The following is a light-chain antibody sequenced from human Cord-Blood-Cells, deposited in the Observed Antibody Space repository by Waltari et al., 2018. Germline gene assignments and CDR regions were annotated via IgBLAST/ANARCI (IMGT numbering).Light chain of an antibody. V-gene: IGKV1-39*01. CDR2: AAS. J-gene: IGKJ2*01. CDR3: QQSYSTPMYT. Sequence: DIQMTQSTSSLSASVGARVTIPCRASQSISSNLNWYQQKPGKAPKLRIYAASSLQSGLPSRCSGSGSGTDFTLTISSLQPEDFATYYGQQSYSTPMYTFGQGPKLEIK. CDR1: QSISSN.